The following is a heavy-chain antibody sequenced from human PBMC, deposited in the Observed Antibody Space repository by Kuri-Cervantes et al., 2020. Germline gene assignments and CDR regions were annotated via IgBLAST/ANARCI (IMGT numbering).Heavy chain of an antibody. V-gene: IGHV3-23*01. Sequence: GGSLRLSCAASGFTFSSYAMSWVRQAPGKGLEWVSAISGSGGSTYYADSVKGRFTISRDNSKNTLYLQMNSLRAEDTAVYYCAKDTRITIFGVVRDLDYWGQGTLVTVSS. CDR3: AKDTRITIFGVVRDLDY. CDR2: ISGSGGST. D-gene: IGHD3-3*01. J-gene: IGHJ4*02. CDR1: GFTFSSYA.